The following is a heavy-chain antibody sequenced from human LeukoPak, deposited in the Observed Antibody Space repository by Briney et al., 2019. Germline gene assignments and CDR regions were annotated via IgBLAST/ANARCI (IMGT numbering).Heavy chain of an antibody. J-gene: IGHJ4*02. CDR1: GYTFTGHY. V-gene: IGHV1-2*02. CDR3: VRASRTGNDASGYSPLDY. CDR2: IQHNNGGT. D-gene: IGHD3-22*01. Sequence: ASVKVSFKTSGYTFTGHYMFWVRQAPGXGLXWMGWIQHNNGGTKYAQKFQGRVTMTRDTSITTVYMELGRLTSDDTAVYYCVRASRTGNDASGYSPLDYWGQGTLVTVSS.